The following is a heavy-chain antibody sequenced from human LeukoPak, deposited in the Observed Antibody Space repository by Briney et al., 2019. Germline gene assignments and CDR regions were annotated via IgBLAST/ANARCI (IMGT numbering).Heavy chain of an antibody. J-gene: IGHJ6*02. CDR2: INHSGST. CDR3: ARGRHRRITMVRGVHYYGMDV. D-gene: IGHD3-10*01. V-gene: IGHV4-34*01. Sequence: SETLSLTCAAYGGSFSGYYWSWIRQPPGKGLEWIGEINHSGSTNYNPSLKSRVTISVDTSKNQFSLKLSSVTAADTAVYYCARGRHRRITMVRGVHYYGMDVWGQGTTVTVSS. CDR1: GGSFSGYY.